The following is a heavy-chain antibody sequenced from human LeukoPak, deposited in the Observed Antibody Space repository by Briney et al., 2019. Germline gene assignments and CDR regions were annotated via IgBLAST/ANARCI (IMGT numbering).Heavy chain of an antibody. D-gene: IGHD3-10*01. CDR3: AREYGSGSYYYDY. J-gene: IGHJ4*02. V-gene: IGHV3-23*01. Sequence: GGSLRLSCAASGFTFSSYAMTWVRQAPGKGLEWVSALTGSGGSTHYADSVKGRFTISRDNSKNTLYLQMNGLRAEDTAVYFCAREYGSGSYYYDYWGQGTLVTVSS. CDR2: LTGSGGST. CDR1: GFTFSSYA.